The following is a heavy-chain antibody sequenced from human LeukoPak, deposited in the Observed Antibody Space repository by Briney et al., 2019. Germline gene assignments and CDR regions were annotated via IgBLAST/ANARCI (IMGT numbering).Heavy chain of an antibody. CDR1: GYTLTELS. J-gene: IGHJ3*02. CDR2: FDPEDGET. Sequence: ASVKVSCKVSGYTLTELSMHWVRQAPGKGLEWMGGFDPEDGETIYAQKFQGRVTMTEDTSTDTAYMELSSLRSEDTAVYYCATDRRGFSPSRRRLAGDAFDIWGQGTMVTVSS. V-gene: IGHV1-24*01. D-gene: IGHD6-19*01. CDR3: ATDRRGFSPSRRRLAGDAFDI.